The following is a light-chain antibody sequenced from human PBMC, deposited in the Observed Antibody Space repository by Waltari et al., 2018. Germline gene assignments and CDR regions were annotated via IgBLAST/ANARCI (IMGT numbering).Light chain of an antibody. Sequence: QSVTISCTGTSSDVGGYNYVSWYQQHPGMAPKLIIYEVSKRPSGVPDRFSGSKYGNTASLTVSGLQAEDEADYYCSSYAGSNNLLFGGGTKLTVL. J-gene: IGLJ2*01. CDR2: EVS. V-gene: IGLV2-8*01. CDR1: SSDVGGYNY. CDR3: SSYAGSNNLL.